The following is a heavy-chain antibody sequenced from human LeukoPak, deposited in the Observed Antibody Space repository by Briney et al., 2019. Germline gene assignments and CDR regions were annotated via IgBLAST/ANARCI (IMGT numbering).Heavy chain of an antibody. CDR2: VNHSGYT. CDR1: GTSFSSYY. V-gene: IGHV4-34*01. D-gene: IGHD4-17*01. CDR3: ARMTTGHDF. Sequence: SETLSLTCAVSGTSFSSYYWSWVRQPPGKGLEWIGEVNHSGYTNDNPSLKSRVTISVDTSKNQFSLRLRSVTAADTGVYFCARMTTGHDFWGQGTLVTVSS. J-gene: IGHJ4*02.